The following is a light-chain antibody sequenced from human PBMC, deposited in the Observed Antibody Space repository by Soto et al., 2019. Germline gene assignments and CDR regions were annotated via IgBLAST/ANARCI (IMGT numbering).Light chain of an antibody. CDR2: DAS. Sequence: DIQMTQSHSTLSVSVGDRVTITCRASQTISSWLDWYQQKPGQAPKVLMYDASSLESGVPSRLRGSGSGTELTITISSMKYDDFATYYCQQYNSITSTFGHGTQVDIK. V-gene: IGKV1-5*01. J-gene: IGKJ1*01. CDR1: QTISSW. CDR3: QQYNSITST.